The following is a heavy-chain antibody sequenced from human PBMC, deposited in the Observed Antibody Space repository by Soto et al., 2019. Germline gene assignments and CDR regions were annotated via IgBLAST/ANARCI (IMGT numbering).Heavy chain of an antibody. D-gene: IGHD3-3*01. V-gene: IGHV3-64*01. CDR1: GFTFSSYA. CDR2: ISSNGGST. CDR3: AREKGGWSGYNFDY. Sequence: EVQLVESGGGLVQPGGSLRLSCAASGFTFSSYAMHWVRQAPGKGLEYVSAISSNGGSTYYANSVKGRFTISRDNSKNTLYLQMGSLRAEDMAVYYCAREKGGWSGYNFDYWGQGTLVTVSS. J-gene: IGHJ4*02.